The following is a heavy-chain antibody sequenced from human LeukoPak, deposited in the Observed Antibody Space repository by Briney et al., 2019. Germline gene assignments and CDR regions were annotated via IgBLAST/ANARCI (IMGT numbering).Heavy chain of an antibody. CDR2: IYYSGST. CDR1: GGSISSYY. J-gene: IGHJ4*02. CDR3: ARLVGANFDY. D-gene: IGHD1-26*01. Sequence: SETLSLTCTVSGGSISSYYWSWIRQPPGKGLEWIGHIYYSGSTNYNPSLKSRVTISVDTSKNQFSLKLSSVTAADTAVYYCARLVGANFDYWGQGTLVTVSS. V-gene: IGHV4-59*08.